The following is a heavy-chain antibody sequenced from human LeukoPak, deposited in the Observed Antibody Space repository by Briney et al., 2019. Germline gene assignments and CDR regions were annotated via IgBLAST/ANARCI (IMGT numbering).Heavy chain of an antibody. D-gene: IGHD4-17*01. CDR3: ARDKDGDLDY. J-gene: IGHJ4*02. Sequence: PSETLSLTCTVSGVSISSGGYYWSWIRQHPGKGLEWIGYIYYSGSTYYNPSLKSRVTISVDTSKNQFSLKLSSVTAADTAVYYCARDKDGDLDYWGQGTLVTVSS. V-gene: IGHV4-31*03. CDR2: IYYSGST. CDR1: GVSISSGGYY.